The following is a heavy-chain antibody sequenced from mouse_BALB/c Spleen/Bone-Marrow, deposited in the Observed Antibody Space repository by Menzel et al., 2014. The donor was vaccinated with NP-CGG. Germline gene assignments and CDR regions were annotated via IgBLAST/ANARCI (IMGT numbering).Heavy chain of an antibody. Sequence: EVQRVESGAELVKPGASVKLSCTASGFNIKDTYMHWVKQRPEQGLEWIGRIDPANGNTKYDPKFQGKATITADTSTNTAYLQLSSLTSEDTAVYYCASYVYGYDFDYWGQGTTLTVSS. CDR3: ASYVYGYDFDY. J-gene: IGHJ2*01. CDR2: IDPANGNT. V-gene: IGHV14-3*02. D-gene: IGHD2-2*01. CDR1: GFNIKDTY.